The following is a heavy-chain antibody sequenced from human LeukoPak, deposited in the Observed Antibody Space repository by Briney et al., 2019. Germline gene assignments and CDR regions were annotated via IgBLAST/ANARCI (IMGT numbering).Heavy chain of an antibody. CDR1: GVSISNYY. D-gene: IGHD4-17*01. CDR2: IYYTGST. V-gene: IGHV4-59*01. Sequence: SETLSLTCTVSGVSISNYYWSWIRQPPGKGLEWIGYIYYTGSTNYNPSLRSRVTISVDTSKNQFSLKLSSVTAADTAVYYCARVSTVTTSYYYYYMDVWGKGTTVTVSS. CDR3: ARVSTVTTSYYYYYMDV. J-gene: IGHJ6*03.